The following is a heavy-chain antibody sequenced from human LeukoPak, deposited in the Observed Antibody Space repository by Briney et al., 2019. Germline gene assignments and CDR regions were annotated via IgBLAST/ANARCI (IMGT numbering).Heavy chain of an antibody. V-gene: IGHV4-34*01. CDR2: INHSGST. Sequence: SETLSLTCAVYGGSFSGYYWSWIRQPPGKGLEWIGEINHSGSTNYNPSLKSRVTISVDTSKNQFSLKLSSVTAADTAVYYCATPRLGGYDSSGPDTPFDYWGQGTLVTVSS. CDR1: GGSFSGYY. J-gene: IGHJ4*02. CDR3: ATPRLGGYDSSGPDTPFDY. D-gene: IGHD3-22*01.